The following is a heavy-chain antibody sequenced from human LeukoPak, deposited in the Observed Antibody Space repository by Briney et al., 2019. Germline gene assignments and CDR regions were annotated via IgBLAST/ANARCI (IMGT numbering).Heavy chain of an antibody. J-gene: IGHJ4*02. CDR3: ARVGPYSNYGSGSHVPTYYFDY. D-gene: IGHD3-10*01. CDR1: GYTFTSYG. Sequence: ASVKVSCKASGYTFTSYGISWVRQAPGQGLEWMGWISAYNGNTNYAQKLQGRVTMTTDTSTSTAYMELRSLRSDDTAVYYCARVGPYSNYGSGSHVPTYYFDYWGQGTLVTVSS. V-gene: IGHV1-18*01. CDR2: ISAYNGNT.